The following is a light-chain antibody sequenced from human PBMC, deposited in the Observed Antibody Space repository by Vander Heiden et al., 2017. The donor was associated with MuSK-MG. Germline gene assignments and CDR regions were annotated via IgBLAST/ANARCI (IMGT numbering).Light chain of an antibody. V-gene: IGKV3-11*01. CDR2: DAS. J-gene: IGKJ5*01. CDR1: QSVSSY. Sequence: DIVLTQSPATLSLSPGERGTLSCRASQSVSSYLAWYQQKPGQAPRLLIYDASNRATGIPARFSGSGSGTDFTLTISSLEPEDFAVYYCQQRTNWRITFGYGTRLEIK. CDR3: QQRTNWRIT.